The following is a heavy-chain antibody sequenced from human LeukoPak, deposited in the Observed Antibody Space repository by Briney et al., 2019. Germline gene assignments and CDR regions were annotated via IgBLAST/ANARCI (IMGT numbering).Heavy chain of an antibody. CDR2: IYYSGST. CDR3: ARDSGDLTDF. V-gene: IGHV4-39*07. CDR1: GGSISSSSYY. Sequence: SETLSLTCTVSGGSISSSSYYWGWIRQPPGKGLEWIGSIYYSGSTYYNPSLKSRATISVDTSKNQFSLKLSSVTAADTAVYYCARDSGDLTDFWGQGTLVTVSS. D-gene: IGHD3-10*01. J-gene: IGHJ4*02.